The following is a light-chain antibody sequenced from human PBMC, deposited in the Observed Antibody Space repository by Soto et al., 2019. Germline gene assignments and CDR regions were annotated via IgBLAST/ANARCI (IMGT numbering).Light chain of an antibody. V-gene: IGKV3D-20*02. Sequence: ESVLTQSPGTLSLSPGERATLSCRASQSVSSNYLAWYQQKPGQAPRLLIYGASTRATGIPDRFSGSGSGTDFTLTISSLEPEDSAVYYCKQRHMWPITFGQGTRLEIK. CDR3: KQRHMWPIT. CDR2: GAS. CDR1: QSVSSNY. J-gene: IGKJ5*01.